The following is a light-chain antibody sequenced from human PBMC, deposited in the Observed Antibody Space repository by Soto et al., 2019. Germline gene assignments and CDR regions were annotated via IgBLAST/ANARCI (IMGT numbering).Light chain of an antibody. J-gene: IGKJ1*01. Sequence: DIVMTQSPDSLAVSLGERATINCKSSQSVLYSSNNKNYFAWYQQKPGQPPKLLIYWASTRESGVPDRLSGSGSGTDFTLTISSLQAEDVAVYYCQQYYITPQTFGQGTKVEIK. CDR3: QQYYITPQT. CDR2: WAS. CDR1: QSVLYSSNNKNY. V-gene: IGKV4-1*01.